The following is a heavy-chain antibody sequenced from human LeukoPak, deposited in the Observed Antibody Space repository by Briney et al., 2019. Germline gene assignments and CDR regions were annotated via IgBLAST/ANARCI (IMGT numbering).Heavy chain of an antibody. Sequence: AASVKVSCKASGGTFSSYAISWVRQAPGQGLEWMGRIIPIFGTANYAQKFQGRVTITTDESTSTAYMELSSLRSEDTAVYYCARGPIAARPDNWFDPWGQGTLVTVSS. V-gene: IGHV1-69*05. CDR3: ARGPIAARPDNWFDP. D-gene: IGHD6-6*01. J-gene: IGHJ5*02. CDR1: GGTFSSYA. CDR2: IIPIFGTA.